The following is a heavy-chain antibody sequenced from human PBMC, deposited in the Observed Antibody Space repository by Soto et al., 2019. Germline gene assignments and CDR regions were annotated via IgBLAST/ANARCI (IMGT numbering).Heavy chain of an antibody. V-gene: IGHV3-7*01. CDR1: GFSFRDYW. J-gene: IGHJ6*03. D-gene: IGHD1-1*01. Sequence: EEQLVESGGGLVQPGGSLRLSCAASGFSFRDYWMTWVRQAPGKGLDWVANIKQDGSEKYYLDSLKGRFTISRDNAKNSVYLLMNSLRAEGTAVYYCARGKDGRRAGTYYFDMDVLGKGTTVTVSS. CDR3: ARGKDGRRAGTYYFDMDV. CDR2: IKQDGSEK.